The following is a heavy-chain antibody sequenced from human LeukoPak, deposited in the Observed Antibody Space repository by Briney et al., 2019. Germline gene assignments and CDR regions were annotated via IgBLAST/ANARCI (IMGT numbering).Heavy chain of an antibody. CDR2: INHSGST. CDR3: ARGGGGNFYYYYYMDV. D-gene: IGHD4-23*01. CDR1: GGSFSGYY. J-gene: IGHJ6*03. Sequence: TPSETLSLTCAVYGGSFSGYYWSWIRQPPGKGLEWIGEINHSGSTNYNPSLKSRVTISVDTSKNQFSLKLSSVTAADTAVYYCARGGGGNFYYYYYMDVWGKGTTVTVSS. V-gene: IGHV4-34*01.